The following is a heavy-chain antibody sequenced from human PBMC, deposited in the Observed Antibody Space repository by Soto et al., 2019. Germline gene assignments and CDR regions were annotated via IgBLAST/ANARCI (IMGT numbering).Heavy chain of an antibody. Sequence: QVQLQESGPGLVKPSGTLSLTCAVSVGSISSSNWWSWVRKPPGKGLEWIGDIYHSGSTNYNQSLRRRVTISVDKSKNQFSLKLSSVAAAATAVYYCARDRRAPYGMDVWGQGTTVTVSS. CDR3: ARDRRAPYGMDV. CDR2: IYHSGST. V-gene: IGHV4-4*02. J-gene: IGHJ6*02. CDR1: VGSISSSNW.